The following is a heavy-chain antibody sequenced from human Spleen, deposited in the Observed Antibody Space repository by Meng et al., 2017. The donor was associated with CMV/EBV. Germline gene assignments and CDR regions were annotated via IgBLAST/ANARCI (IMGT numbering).Heavy chain of an antibody. D-gene: IGHD1-1*01. V-gene: IGHV3-48*03. J-gene: IGHJ4*02. CDR1: GFTFSSYA. CDR2: ISSSGSTI. CDR3: ARGNWNYDY. Sequence: GESLKISCAASGFTFSSYAMSWVRQAPGKGLEWVSYISSSGSTIYYADSVKGRFTISRDNAKNSLYLQMNSLRAEDTAVYYCARGNWNYDYWGQGTLVTVSS.